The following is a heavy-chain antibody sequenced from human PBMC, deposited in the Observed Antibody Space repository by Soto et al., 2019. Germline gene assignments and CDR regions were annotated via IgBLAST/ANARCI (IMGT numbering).Heavy chain of an antibody. D-gene: IGHD2-15*01. CDR3: AHSPCSGGTCYLFDY. Sequence: GSGPTLVNPTQTLTLTCTFSGFSLSTRGVGVGWFRQPPGKALEWLALIYWDDVQRYSPSLKTRLTITKDTSRNQVVLTMTNMDPVDTATYYCAHSPCSGGTCYLFDYWGQGTLVTVSS. CDR2: IYWDDVQ. J-gene: IGHJ4*02. V-gene: IGHV2-5*02. CDR1: GFSLSTRGVG.